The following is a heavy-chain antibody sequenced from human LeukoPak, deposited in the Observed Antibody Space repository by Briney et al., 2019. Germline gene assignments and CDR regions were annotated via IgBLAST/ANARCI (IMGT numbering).Heavy chain of an antibody. Sequence: SVKVSCKASGGTFSSYAISWVRQAPGQGLEWMGRIIPILGIANYAQKFQGRVTITADKSTSTAYMELSSLRSEDTAVYYCAKPSDSSGYYYVEGALFDYWGQGTLVTVSS. J-gene: IGHJ4*02. D-gene: IGHD3-22*01. V-gene: IGHV1-69*04. CDR2: IIPILGIA. CDR3: AKPSDSSGYYYVEGALFDY. CDR1: GGTFSSYA.